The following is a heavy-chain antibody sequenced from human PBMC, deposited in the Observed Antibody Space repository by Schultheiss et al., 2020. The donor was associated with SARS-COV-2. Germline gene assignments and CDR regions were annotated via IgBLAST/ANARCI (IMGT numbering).Heavy chain of an antibody. CDR2: IYYSGST. J-gene: IGHJ4*02. V-gene: IGHV4-59*01. CDR1: GGSISSYY. Sequence: SETLSLTCTVSGGSISSYYWSWIRQPPGKGLEWIGYIYYSGSTNYNPSLKSRVTISVDTSKNQFSLKLSSVTAADTAVYYCARESGYSYGSQSVFDYWGQGNLVTVSS. CDR3: ARESGYSYGSQSVFDY. D-gene: IGHD5-18*01.